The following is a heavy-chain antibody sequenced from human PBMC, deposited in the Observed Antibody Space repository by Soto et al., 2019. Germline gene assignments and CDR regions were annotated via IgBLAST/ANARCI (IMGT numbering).Heavy chain of an antibody. D-gene: IGHD6-19*01. CDR3: AKATGYSSGRGAFDI. V-gene: IGHV3-23*01. J-gene: IGHJ3*02. CDR2: ITGSGGGT. Sequence: GGSLRLSCAASGFTFSSYAMSWVRQAPGKGLEWVSAITGSGGGTYYADSVKGRFTISRDNSKNTLYLQMNSLRAEDTAVYYCAKATGYSSGRGAFDIWGQGTMVTVS. CDR1: GFTFSSYA.